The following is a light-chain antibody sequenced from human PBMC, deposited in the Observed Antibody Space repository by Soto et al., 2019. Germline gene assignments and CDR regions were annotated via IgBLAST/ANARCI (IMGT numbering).Light chain of an antibody. Sequence: AIQLTQSPSSLSASIGDRVTITCRAIQGISSASTWYQQKPGKAPKLLIFDASSLESGVPSRFSGSGSGTDFTLTISSLQPEDFATYACQQFYSYPLTFGGGTKVEIK. CDR1: QGISSA. V-gene: IGKV1-13*02. CDR3: QQFYSYPLT. CDR2: DAS. J-gene: IGKJ4*01.